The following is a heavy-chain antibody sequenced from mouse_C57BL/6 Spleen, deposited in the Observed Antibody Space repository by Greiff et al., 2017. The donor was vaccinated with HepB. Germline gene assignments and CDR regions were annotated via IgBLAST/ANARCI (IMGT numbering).Heavy chain of an antibody. CDR2: IYPRSGNT. CDR3: ARSYYYGSSYGYFDV. Sequence: VQLQQSGAELARPGASVKLSCKASGYTFTSYGISWVKQRTGQGLEWIGEIYPRSGNTYYNEKFKGKATLTADNSSSTAYMELRSLTSEDSAVYFCARSYYYGSSYGYFDVWGTGTTVTVSS. D-gene: IGHD1-1*01. J-gene: IGHJ1*03. V-gene: IGHV1-81*01. CDR1: GYTFTSYG.